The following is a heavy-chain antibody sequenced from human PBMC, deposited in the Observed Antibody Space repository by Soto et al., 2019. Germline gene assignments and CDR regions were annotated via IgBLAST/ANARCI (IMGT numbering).Heavy chain of an antibody. J-gene: IGHJ4*02. CDR3: ATDLFSDFWSGYNDY. CDR1: GFTFSSYA. V-gene: IGHV3-23*01. Sequence: GGSLRLSCAASGFTFSSYAMSWVRQAPGKGLEWVSAISGSGGSTYYADSVKGRFTISRDDSKNTLYLQMNSLRAEDTAVYYCATDLFSDFWSGYNDYWGQGTLVPVSS. D-gene: IGHD3-3*01. CDR2: ISGSGGST.